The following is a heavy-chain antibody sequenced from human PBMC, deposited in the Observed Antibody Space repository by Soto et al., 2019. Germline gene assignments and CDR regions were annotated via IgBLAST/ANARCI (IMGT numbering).Heavy chain of an antibody. CDR3: ARGGGRGDIVVVPAAINYGMDV. CDR1: GGTFSSYT. V-gene: IGHV1-69*02. D-gene: IGHD2-2*02. J-gene: IGHJ6*02. Sequence: SVKVSCKASGGTFSSYTISWVRQAPGQGLEWMGRIIPILGIANYAQKFQGRVTITADKSTSTAYMELSSLRSEDTAVYYCARGGGRGDIVVVPAAINYGMDVWGQGTTVTVSS. CDR2: IIPILGIA.